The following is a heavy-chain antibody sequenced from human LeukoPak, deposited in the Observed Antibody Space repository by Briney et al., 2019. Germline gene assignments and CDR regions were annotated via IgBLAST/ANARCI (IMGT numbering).Heavy chain of an antibody. D-gene: IGHD1-1*01. CDR2: ISGSGGST. J-gene: IGHJ4*02. CDR1: GFTFYDYG. Sequence: GGSLRLSCAASGFTFYDYGMTWVRQAPGKGLEWVSAISGSGGSTYYADSVKGRFTFSRDNSKNTLYLQMNSLTAEDTAVYYCATDSKGTGYGDYWGQGTLVSVSS. CDR3: ATDSKGTGYGDY. V-gene: IGHV3-23*01.